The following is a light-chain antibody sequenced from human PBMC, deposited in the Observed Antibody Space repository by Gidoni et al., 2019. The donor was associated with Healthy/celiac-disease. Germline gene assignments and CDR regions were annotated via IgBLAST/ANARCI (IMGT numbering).Light chain of an antibody. Sequence: DIQMTQSPSSLSASVGDRGTITCRASQSISSYLNWYQQKPGKAPKLLIYESPSLQSGVPSRFSGSGSGTDFTLTISSLQPEDFATYYCQQSYSTPLTFGGGTKVEIK. CDR1: QSISSY. V-gene: IGKV1-39*01. CDR3: QQSYSTPLT. J-gene: IGKJ4*01. CDR2: ESP.